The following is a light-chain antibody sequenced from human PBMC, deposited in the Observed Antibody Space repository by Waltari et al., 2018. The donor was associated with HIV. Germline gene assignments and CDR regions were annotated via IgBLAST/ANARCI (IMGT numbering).Light chain of an antibody. CDR2: EVG. Sequence: QSALTQPASVPGSPGQSITISCTGTSSDVGGYNYVSWYQHHPGKAPKLIIYEVGNRPSGVSNRFSGSKSGNMASLTISGLQADDEAAYYCTSYTTTSAYVLFGGGTKLTVL. CDR1: SSDVGGYNY. CDR3: TSYTTTSAYVL. V-gene: IGLV2-14*01. J-gene: IGLJ2*01.